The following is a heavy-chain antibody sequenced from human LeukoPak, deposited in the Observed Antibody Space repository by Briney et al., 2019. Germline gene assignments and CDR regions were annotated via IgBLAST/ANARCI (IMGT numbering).Heavy chain of an antibody. CDR2: MNPNSGNT. CDR1: VYTFTIYD. V-gene: IGHV1-8*01. J-gene: IGHJ6*03. CDR3: ARALSWTTESYYYMDV. Sequence: ASVTVSFKASVYTFTIYDMNWVRQATGQGREWLGWMNPNSGNTGYAQNFQGRGTMTMNTAINKAYMELSSLRSEYTAVYYCARALSWTTESYYYMDVWGKGTTVTVS. D-gene: IGHD3/OR15-3a*01.